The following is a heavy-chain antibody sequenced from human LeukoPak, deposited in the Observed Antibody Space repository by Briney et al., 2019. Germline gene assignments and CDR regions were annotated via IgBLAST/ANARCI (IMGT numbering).Heavy chain of an antibody. CDR1: GFTVTGYY. D-gene: IGHD5-18*01. CDR3: TRGGPEGSGYSYGSHDY. J-gene: IGHJ4*02. Sequence: ASVKVSCKASGFTVTGYYMHWVRQAPGQGLEWMGWINPNSGATNYAQKFQGRVTMTRDTSISTVYMELSRLRPDDTAVYYCTRGGPEGSGYSYGSHDYWGLGTLVTVSS. CDR2: INPNSGAT. V-gene: IGHV1-2*02.